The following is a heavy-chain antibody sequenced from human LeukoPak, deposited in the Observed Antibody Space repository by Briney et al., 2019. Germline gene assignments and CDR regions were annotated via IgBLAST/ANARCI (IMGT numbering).Heavy chain of an antibody. CDR3: ARQNPHWRDFDI. Sequence: PGGSLRLSCAASGFTFSNYAMSWVRQAPGKGLEWVSVVSGSGGNTYYADSVKGRFTISRDNSKNTLYLQMNSLRAEDTAVYYCARQNPHWRDFDIWGQGTMVTVSS. D-gene: IGHD1-1*01. CDR2: VSGSGGNT. CDR1: GFTFSNYA. V-gene: IGHV3-23*01. J-gene: IGHJ3*02.